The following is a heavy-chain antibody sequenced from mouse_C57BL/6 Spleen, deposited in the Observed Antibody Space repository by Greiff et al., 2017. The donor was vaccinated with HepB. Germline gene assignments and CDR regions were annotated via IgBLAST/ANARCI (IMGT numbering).Heavy chain of an antibody. J-gene: IGHJ3*01. D-gene: IGHD2-2*01. CDR2: IDPETGGT. V-gene: IGHV1-15*01. CDR3: TRSTMVTTPFAY. CDR1: GYTFTDYE. Sequence: QVQLKQSGAELVRPGASVTLSCKASGYTFTDYEMHWVKQTPVHGLEWIGAIDPETGGTAYNQKFKGKAILTADKSSSTAYMELRSLTSEDSAVYYCTRSTMVTTPFAYWGQGTLVTVSA.